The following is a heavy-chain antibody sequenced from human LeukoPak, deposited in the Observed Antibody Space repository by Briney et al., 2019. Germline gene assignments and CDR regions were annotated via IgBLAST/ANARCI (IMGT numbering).Heavy chain of an antibody. CDR1: GGSISGSSYY. V-gene: IGHV4-39*01. Sequence: SETLSLTCTVSGGSISGSSYYWGWIRQPPGKGLEWIGSIYYSGSTYYNPSLKSRVTISVDTSKNQFSLKLSSVTAADTAVYYCARHGSPNTWIQLWLQVYWFDPWGQGTLVTVSS. J-gene: IGHJ5*02. CDR3: ARHGSPNTWIQLWLQVYWFDP. CDR2: IYYSGST. D-gene: IGHD5-18*01.